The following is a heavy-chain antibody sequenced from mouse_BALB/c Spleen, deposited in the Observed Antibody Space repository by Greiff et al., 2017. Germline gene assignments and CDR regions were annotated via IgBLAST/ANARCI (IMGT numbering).Heavy chain of an antibody. Sequence: EVQGVESGGGLVQPGGSLKLSCAASGFTFSSYTMSWVRQTPEKRLEWVAYISNGGGSTYYPDTVKGRFTISRDNAKNTLYLQMSSLKSEDTAMYYCARQRYDGGGYFDYWGQGTTLTVSS. CDR3: ARQRYDGGGYFDY. J-gene: IGHJ2*01. V-gene: IGHV5-12-2*01. CDR1: GFTFSSYT. CDR2: ISNGGGST. D-gene: IGHD2-14*01.